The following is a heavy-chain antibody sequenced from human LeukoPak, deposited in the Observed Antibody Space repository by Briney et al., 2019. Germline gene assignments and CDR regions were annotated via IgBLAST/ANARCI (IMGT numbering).Heavy chain of an antibody. CDR2: IKSKTDGGTT. D-gene: IGHD3-16*02. Sequence: PGGSLRLSCAASGFTFSSYGMHWVRQAPGKGLEWVGRIKSKTDGGTTDYAAPVKGRFTISRDDSKNTLYLQMNSLKTEDTAVYYCTTTITFGGVIVAIDYWGQGTLVTVSS. CDR1: GFTFSSYG. J-gene: IGHJ4*02. V-gene: IGHV3-15*01. CDR3: TTTITFGGVIVAIDY.